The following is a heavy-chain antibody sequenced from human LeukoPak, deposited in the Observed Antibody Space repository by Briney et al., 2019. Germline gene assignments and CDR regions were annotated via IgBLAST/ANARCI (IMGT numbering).Heavy chain of an antibody. CDR2: IIPIFGTA. Sequence: GASVKVSCKASGGTFSSYAISWVRQAPGQGLEWMGGIIPIFGTANYAQKFQGRVTITADESTSTAYMELSSLRSEDTAVYYCAPQLWDHPGPWGQGTLVIVSS. CDR3: APQLWDHPGP. J-gene: IGHJ5*02. CDR1: GGTFSSYA. D-gene: IGHD3-16*01. V-gene: IGHV1-69*13.